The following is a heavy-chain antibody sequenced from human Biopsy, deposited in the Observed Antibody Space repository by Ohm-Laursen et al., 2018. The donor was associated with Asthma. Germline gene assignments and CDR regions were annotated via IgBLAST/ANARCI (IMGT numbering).Heavy chain of an antibody. CDR3: AKATLGDIGKDY. CDR2: ISWNSGSI. D-gene: IGHD2-21*01. CDR1: GFSLDDYA. Sequence: SLRLSCTASGFSLDDYAMYWVRQAPGKGLEWVSGISWNSGSIGYADSVKGRFTISRDNAKNSLYLQMNSLRVEDTALYYCAKATLGDIGKDYWGQGTLVTVSS. J-gene: IGHJ4*02. V-gene: IGHV3-9*01.